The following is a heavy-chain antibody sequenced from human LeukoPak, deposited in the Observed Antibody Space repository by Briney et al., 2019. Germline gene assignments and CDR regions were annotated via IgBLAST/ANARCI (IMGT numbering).Heavy chain of an antibody. CDR1: GYSFTSYW. CDR3: ARQMLTEDLMDAFDI. Sequence: HGESLKISCKGFGYSFTSYWIGWVRQMPGKGLEWMGIIYPGDSDTTYSPSFQGQVTISADKSISTAYLQWSSLKASDTAIYYCARQMLTEDLMDAFDIWGQGTMVTVSS. CDR2: IYPGDSDT. V-gene: IGHV5-51*01. J-gene: IGHJ3*02. D-gene: IGHD3-16*01.